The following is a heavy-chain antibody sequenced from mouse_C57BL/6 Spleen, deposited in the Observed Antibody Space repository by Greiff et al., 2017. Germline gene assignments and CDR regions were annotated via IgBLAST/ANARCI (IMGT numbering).Heavy chain of an antibody. V-gene: IGHV10-1*01. CDR1: GFSFNTYA. D-gene: IGHD2-3*01. Sequence: EVKVVESGGGLVQPKGSLKLSCAASGFSFNTYAMNWVRQAPGKGLEWVARIRSKSNNYATYYADSVKDRFTISRDDSESMLYLQMNNLKTEDTAMYYCVRHGEIYDGYYDAMDYWGQGTSVTVSS. CDR2: IRSKSNNYAT. J-gene: IGHJ4*01. CDR3: VRHGEIYDGYYDAMDY.